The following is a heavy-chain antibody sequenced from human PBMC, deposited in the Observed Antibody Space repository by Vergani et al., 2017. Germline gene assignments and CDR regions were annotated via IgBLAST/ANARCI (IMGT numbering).Heavy chain of an antibody. CDR2: IYPGDSDT. D-gene: IGHD1-1*01. V-gene: IGHV5-51*01. CDR3: AREREVESSPYPDAFDI. Sequence: EVQLVQSGAEVKKPGESLKISCKGSGYSFTSYWIGWVRQLPGKGLEWLGIIYPGDSDTRYSPSFQGQGTISADKSISTAYLQWSSLKASDTAMYYCAREREVESSPYPDAFDIWGQGTMVTVSS. CDR1: GYSFTSYW. J-gene: IGHJ3*02.